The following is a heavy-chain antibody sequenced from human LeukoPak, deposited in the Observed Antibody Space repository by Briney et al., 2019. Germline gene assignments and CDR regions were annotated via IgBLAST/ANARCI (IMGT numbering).Heavy chain of an antibody. V-gene: IGHV4-4*07. CDR3: ARDISSSLDAFDI. D-gene: IGHD6-13*01. CDR1: GDSISSHY. Sequence: PSETLSLTCTVSGDSISSHYWSWIRQPAGKGLEWIGRIYVSGSINYNPSLTSRVTMSLDTSKNQFSLKLSSVTAADTAVYYCARDISSSLDAFDIWGQGTMVTVSS. CDR2: IYVSGSI. J-gene: IGHJ3*02.